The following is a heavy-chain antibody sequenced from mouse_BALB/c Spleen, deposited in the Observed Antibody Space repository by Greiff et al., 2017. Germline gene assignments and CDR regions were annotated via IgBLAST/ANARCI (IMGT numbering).Heavy chain of an antibody. J-gene: IGHJ3*01. CDR2: ISYSGST. Sequence: EVKLVESGPGLVKPSQSLSLTCTVTGYSITSDYAWNWIRQFPGNKLEWMGYISYSGSTSYNPSLKSRISITRDTSKNQFFLQLNSVTTEDTATYYCAREDYGYGFAYWGQGTLVTVSA. D-gene: IGHD1-2*01. V-gene: IGHV3-2*02. CDR1: GYSITSDYA. CDR3: AREDYGYGFAY.